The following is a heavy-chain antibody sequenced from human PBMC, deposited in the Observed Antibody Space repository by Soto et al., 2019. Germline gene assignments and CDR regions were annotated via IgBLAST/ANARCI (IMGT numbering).Heavy chain of an antibody. Sequence: GGSLRLSCAASGFTFDGYAMTWVRQAPGKGLEWVASVTGSGSRTYYADSVKGRFTISRDNSQNTLYLQMNSLGAEDTAVYYCAMHRYESRGYHCRDWGQGTLVTVSS. CDR3: AMHRYESRGYHCRD. D-gene: IGHD3-22*01. V-gene: IGHV3-23*01. J-gene: IGHJ4*02. CDR2: VTGSGSRT. CDR1: GFTFDGYA.